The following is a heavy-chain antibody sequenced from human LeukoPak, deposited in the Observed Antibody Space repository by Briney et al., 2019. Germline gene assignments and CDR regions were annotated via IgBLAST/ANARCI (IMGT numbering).Heavy chain of an antibody. D-gene: IGHD2-15*01. J-gene: IGHJ2*01. CDR2: IRYDGGNK. Sequence: GGSLRLSCAASGFTFSSYGMHWVRQAPGKGLEWVAFIRYDGGNKDYADSVKGRFTISRDNSKSTLYLQMNSLRAEDTAVYSCAKGHCSGGSCWFFDLWGRGALVTVSS. V-gene: IGHV3-30*02. CDR3: AKGHCSGGSCWFFDL. CDR1: GFTFSSYG.